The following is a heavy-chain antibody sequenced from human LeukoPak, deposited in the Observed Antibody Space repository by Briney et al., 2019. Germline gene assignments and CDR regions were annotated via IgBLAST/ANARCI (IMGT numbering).Heavy chain of an antibody. Sequence: ASVKVSCKASGYSFTNYGISWVRQAPGQGLEWMGWISANNGNTNYAQNLQGRVTMTTDTSTSTAYMELRSLRSDDTAVYSCERDIGYTSGCYYFDYWGQGTLVTVSS. CDR3: ERDIGYTSGCYYFDY. D-gene: IGHD6-19*01. V-gene: IGHV1-18*01. CDR2: ISANNGNT. J-gene: IGHJ4*02. CDR1: GYSFTNYG.